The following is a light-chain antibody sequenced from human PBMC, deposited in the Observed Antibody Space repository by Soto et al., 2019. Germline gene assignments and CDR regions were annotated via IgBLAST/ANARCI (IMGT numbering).Light chain of an antibody. CDR1: QRVSSY. V-gene: IGKV3-11*01. CDR3: QQRSNWPPLT. J-gene: IGKJ4*01. CDR2: DAS. Sequence: ETVLTQAPATLSLSPGERATLSCRASQRVSSYLARYQQKPGQAPRLLIYDASNRATGIPARFSGSGSGTDFTLTISSLEPEDFAVYYCQQRSNWPPLTFGGGTKVDI.